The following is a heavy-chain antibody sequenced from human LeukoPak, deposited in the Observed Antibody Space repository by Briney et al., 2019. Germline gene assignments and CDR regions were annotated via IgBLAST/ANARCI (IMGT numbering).Heavy chain of an antibody. CDR3: ARGGPAMEWLSGEAFDI. D-gene: IGHD3-3*01. J-gene: IGHJ3*02. V-gene: IGHV1-2*02. CDR1: GYTFTGYY. CDR2: INPNSGGT. Sequence: ASVKVSCKASGYTFTGYYMHWVRQAPGQGLEWMGWINPNSGGTNYAQKFQGRVTMTRDTSISTAYMELSRLRSDDTAVYYCARGGPAMEWLSGEAFDIWGQGTMVTVSS.